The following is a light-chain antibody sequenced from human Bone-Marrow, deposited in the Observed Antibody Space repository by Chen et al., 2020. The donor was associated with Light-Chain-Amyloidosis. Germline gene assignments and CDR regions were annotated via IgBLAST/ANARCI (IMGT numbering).Light chain of an antibody. Sequence: QSSLTPPASVSGSPGQSITISCTRTSSDVGGDIHVSWYQQHPDKAPKLMIYEVTNWTSWVTYRCSGSKSDNTASLTISGLQTEDEADYLCSSYTITNTLVFGSGNRVSVL. CDR2: EVT. J-gene: IGLJ1*01. CDR3: SSYTITNTLV. V-gene: IGLV2-14*01. CDR1: SSDVGGDIH.